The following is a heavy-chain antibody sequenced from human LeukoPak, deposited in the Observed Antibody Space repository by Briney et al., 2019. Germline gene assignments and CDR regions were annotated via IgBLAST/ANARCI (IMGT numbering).Heavy chain of an antibody. J-gene: IGHJ6*02. CDR3: AKDQGKSSGWLYGMDV. D-gene: IGHD6-19*01. V-gene: IGHV3-30-3*01. CDR1: GFTFSSYA. CDR2: ISYDGSKK. Sequence: GGSLRLSCAASGFTFSSYAIHWVRQAPVKGLEWVSVISYDGSKKYYADSVKGRFTISRDNSKNTLYLQMNSLRAEDTAVYYCAKDQGKSSGWLYGMDVWGQGTTVTVSS.